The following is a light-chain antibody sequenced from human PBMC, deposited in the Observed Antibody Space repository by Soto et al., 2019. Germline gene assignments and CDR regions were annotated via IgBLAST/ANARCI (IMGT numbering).Light chain of an antibody. CDR2: GAS. J-gene: IGKJ5*01. Sequence: EIVLTQSPATLSLSPGERATLSCRSSQPVNNNLAWYQHKPGQAPRLLIYGASTRATGISARFSGGGSGTEFTLTISSLQSEDFALYFCQQYEKWPPSITFGQGTRLE. CDR3: QQYEKWPPSIT. V-gene: IGKV3-15*01. CDR1: QPVNNN.